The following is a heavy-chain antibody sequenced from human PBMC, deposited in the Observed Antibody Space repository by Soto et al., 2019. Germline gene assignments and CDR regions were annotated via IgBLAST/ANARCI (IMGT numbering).Heavy chain of an antibody. D-gene: IGHD4-17*01. Sequence: QVQLVQSGAEVKKPGASVKVSCKASGYTFTSYGISWVRQAPGQGLEWMGWISAYNGNTNYAQKLQGRLNMTTATSTSTAYMELRSLRSDDTAVYYCARLNGDPGPDSYYSYMDVWGKGTTVTVS. CDR3: ARLNGDPGPDSYYSYMDV. CDR2: ISAYNGNT. CDR1: GYTFTSYG. V-gene: IGHV1-18*01. J-gene: IGHJ6*03.